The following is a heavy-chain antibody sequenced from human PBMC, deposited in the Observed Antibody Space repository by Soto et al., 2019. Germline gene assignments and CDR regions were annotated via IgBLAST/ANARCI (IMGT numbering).Heavy chain of an antibody. Sequence: EVQLVESGGGSVQPGGSLTLSCAASGFTFSVSAIHWVRQASGKGLEWVGRIRSKAASYATAYAASVKGRFNISRDDFDNTAYLQMNSLKTEDTAVYYCTSAERIVEAGLTDSWGQGTLVTVSS. V-gene: IGHV3-73*01. CDR1: GFTFSVSA. CDR2: IRSKAASYAT. J-gene: IGHJ4*02. D-gene: IGHD6-19*01. CDR3: TSAERIVEAGLTDS.